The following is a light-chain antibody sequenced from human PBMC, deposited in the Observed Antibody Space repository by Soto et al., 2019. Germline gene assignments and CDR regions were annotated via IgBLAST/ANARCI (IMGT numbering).Light chain of an antibody. CDR1: QSISSW. CDR3: QQYHSYSLT. J-gene: IGKJ4*01. V-gene: IGKV1-5*03. Sequence: DIQMTQSPSTLSASVGDRVTITCRASQSISSWLAWYQQKPGKAPKLLIYKASSLEGGVPSRFSGSGSGTNFTFTICILQSDDFATYYCQQYHSYSLTFGGGTKLDIK. CDR2: KAS.